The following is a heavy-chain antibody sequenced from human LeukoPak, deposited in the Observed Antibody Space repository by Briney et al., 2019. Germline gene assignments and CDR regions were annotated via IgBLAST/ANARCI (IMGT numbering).Heavy chain of an antibody. J-gene: IGHJ4*02. CDR3: ARESESSGWYDY. V-gene: IGHV3-43*02. Sequence: GGSLGLSCAGPGFMFHDYAIHWVRQAPGKGLEWVSLISGDGGSTFYADSVKGRFTISRDNSKNPLYLQMNSLRSDDTALYYCARESESSGWYDYWGQGTLVTVSS. CDR1: GFMFHDYA. D-gene: IGHD6-19*01. CDR2: ISGDGGST.